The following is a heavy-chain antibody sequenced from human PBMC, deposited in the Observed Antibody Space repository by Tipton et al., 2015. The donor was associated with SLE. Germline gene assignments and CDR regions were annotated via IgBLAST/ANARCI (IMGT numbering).Heavy chain of an antibody. V-gene: IGHV4-61*09. CDR1: GGSISSGSYY. J-gene: IGHJ4*02. Sequence: LRLSCTVSGGSISSGSYYWSWIRQPAGKGLEWIGHIYTSGSTNYNPSLKSRVTISVDTSKNQFSLKLSSVTAADTAVYYCARSYSSSWSYFDYWGQGTLITVSS. CDR3: ARSYSSSWSYFDY. CDR2: IYTSGST. D-gene: IGHD6-13*01.